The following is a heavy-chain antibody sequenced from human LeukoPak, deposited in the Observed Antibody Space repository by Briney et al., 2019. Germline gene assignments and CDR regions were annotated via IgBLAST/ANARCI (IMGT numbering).Heavy chain of an antibody. CDR3: ARTTTQYYYYYYGMDV. V-gene: IGHV1-69*01. D-gene: IGHD4-11*01. J-gene: IGHJ6*02. CDR2: IIPIFGTA. Sequence: ASVKVSCKASGGTFSSYAISWVRQAPGQGLEWMGGIIPIFGTANYAQKFQGRVTITADESTCTAYMELSSLRSEDTAVYYCARTTTQYYYYYYGMDVWGQGTTVTVSS. CDR1: GGTFSSYA.